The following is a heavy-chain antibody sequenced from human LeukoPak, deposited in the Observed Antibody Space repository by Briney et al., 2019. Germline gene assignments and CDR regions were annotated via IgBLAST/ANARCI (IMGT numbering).Heavy chain of an antibody. V-gene: IGHV3-23*01. D-gene: IGHD3-22*01. CDR2: IYCWGGST. Sequence: GGALGISLSGPRFTLCSYAMSWGRPASGKGVGWGSTIYCWGGSTYYADSVKGRFTISRDNAKNSLYLQMNSLRAEDTAVYYCATEATYYYDSSGYYGRYYFDYWGQGTLVTVSS. J-gene: IGHJ4*02. CDR1: RFTLCSYA. CDR3: ATEATYYYDSSGYYGRYYFDY.